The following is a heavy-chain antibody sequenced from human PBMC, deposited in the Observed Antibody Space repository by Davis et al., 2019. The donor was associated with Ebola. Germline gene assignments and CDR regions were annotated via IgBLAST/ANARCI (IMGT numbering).Heavy chain of an antibody. CDR1: GYTFTSYG. Sequence: ASVKVSCKASGYTFTSYGISWVRQAPGQGLEWMGWINPNSGGTNYAQKFQGWVTMTRDTSISTAYMELSRLRSDDTAVYYCARGSSLVTKRPYYGMDVWGQGTMVTVSS. D-gene: IGHD4-23*01. V-gene: IGHV1-2*04. CDR3: ARGSSLVTKRPYYGMDV. CDR2: INPNSGGT. J-gene: IGHJ6*02.